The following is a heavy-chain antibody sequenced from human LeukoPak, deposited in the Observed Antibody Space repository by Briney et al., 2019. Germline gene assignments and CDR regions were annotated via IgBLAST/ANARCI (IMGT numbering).Heavy chain of an antibody. CDR2: VSYDGNDK. J-gene: IGHJ4*02. D-gene: IGHD5-24*01. CDR1: GFTFNRYD. CDR3: ARDDALATDGFDS. Sequence: GGSLRLSCVVSGFTFNRYDMQWVRQAREKGREGVTVVSYDGNDKYYADSVKGRFTISRDNSKNTVYLQMNSLRAEDTAVYYCARDDALATDGFDSWGQGTLVTVSS. V-gene: IGHV3-30*03.